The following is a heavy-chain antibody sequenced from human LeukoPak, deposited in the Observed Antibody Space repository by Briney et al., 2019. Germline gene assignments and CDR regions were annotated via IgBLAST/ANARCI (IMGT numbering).Heavy chain of an antibody. CDR2: IIPILGIA. J-gene: IGHJ5*02. CDR3: ARDQIAGDGYNPGFDP. D-gene: IGHD5-12*01. Sequence: GASVKVSCKASGGTFSSYAISWVRQAPGQGLEWMGRIIPILGIANYAQKFQGRVTITADKSTSTAYMELSSLRSEDTAVYYCARDQIAGDGYNPGFDPWGQGTLVTVSS. CDR1: GGTFSSYA. V-gene: IGHV1-69*04.